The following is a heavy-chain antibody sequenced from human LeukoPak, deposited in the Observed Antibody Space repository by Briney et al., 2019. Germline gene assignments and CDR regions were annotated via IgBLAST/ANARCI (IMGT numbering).Heavy chain of an antibody. CDR3: ARASYTTTWHHLGS. D-gene: IGHD3-16*01. Sequence: GGSLRLSCAASGFTFSSYAMSWVRQAPGKGLEYVSSISSNGVNTYYANSVKGRFTISRDNSKNTLYFQMGSLRAEDMAVYYCARASYTTTWHHLGSWGQGTLVTVSS. CDR2: ISSNGVNT. J-gene: IGHJ4*02. V-gene: IGHV3-64*01. CDR1: GFTFSSYA.